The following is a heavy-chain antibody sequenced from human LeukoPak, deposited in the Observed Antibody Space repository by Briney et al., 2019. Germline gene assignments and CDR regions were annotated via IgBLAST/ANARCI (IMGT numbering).Heavy chain of an antibody. CDR3: ATAGLIDGYSGSPVR. CDR1: GFTFSSYG. CDR2: IWYDGSNK. J-gene: IGHJ4*02. V-gene: IGHV3-33*01. Sequence: PGRSLRLSCAASGFTFSSYGMHWVRQAPGKGLEWVAVIWYDGSNKYYADSVKGRFTISRDNSKNTLYLQMNSLRAEDTAVYYCATAGLIDGYSGSPVRWGQGTLVTVSS. D-gene: IGHD1-26*01.